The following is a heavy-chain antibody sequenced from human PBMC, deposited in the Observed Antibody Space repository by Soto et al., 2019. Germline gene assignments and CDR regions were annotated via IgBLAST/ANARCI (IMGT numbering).Heavy chain of an antibody. CDR1: GFTFDDYA. Sequence: EVQLVESGGGLVQPGRSLRLSCAASGFTFDDYAMHWVRQAPGKGLEWVSGISWNSGSIGYADSVKGRFTISRDNXXNSLYLQMNSLRAEDTALYYCAKDAGKAVAGNFDYWGQGTLVTVSS. CDR2: ISWNSGSI. V-gene: IGHV3-9*01. CDR3: AKDAGKAVAGNFDY. J-gene: IGHJ4*02. D-gene: IGHD6-19*01.